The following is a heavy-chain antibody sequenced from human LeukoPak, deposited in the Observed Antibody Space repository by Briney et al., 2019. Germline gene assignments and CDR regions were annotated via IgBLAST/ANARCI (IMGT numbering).Heavy chain of an antibody. CDR3: AGAAYCGGDCSKYFQH. CDR2: ISAYNGNT. J-gene: IGHJ1*01. D-gene: IGHD2-21*02. V-gene: IGHV1-18*01. CDR1: GYTFTNYG. Sequence: GASVKVSCKASGYTFTNYGISWVRQAPGQGLEWMGWISAYNGNTNYAQKLQGRVTMTTDTSTSTAYMELRSLRSDDTAVYYCAGAAYCGGDCSKYFQHWGQGTLVTVSS.